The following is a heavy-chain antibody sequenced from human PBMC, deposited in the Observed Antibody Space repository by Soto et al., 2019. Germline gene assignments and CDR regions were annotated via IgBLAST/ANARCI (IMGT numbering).Heavy chain of an antibody. CDR3: AKDHYSSSWSFDY. D-gene: IGHD6-13*01. V-gene: IGHV3-30*18. CDR1: GLTFSSYG. J-gene: IGHJ4*02. Sequence: QVQLVESGGGVVQPGRSLRLSCAASGLTFSSYGMHWVRQAPGKELEWVAVISYDGSNTYYADSVKGRFTISRDNSKNTLYLQMNSLRAEDTAVYYCAKDHYSSSWSFDYWGQGTLVTVSS. CDR2: ISYDGSNT.